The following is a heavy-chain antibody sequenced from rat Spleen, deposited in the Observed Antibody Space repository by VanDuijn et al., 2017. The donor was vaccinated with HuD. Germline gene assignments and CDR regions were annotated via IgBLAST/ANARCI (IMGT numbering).Heavy chain of an antibody. Sequence: EVQLVESGGGLVQPGRSLKLSCAASGFTFSDYYMAWVRQAPTKGLEWVATISSDGRRNFYRDSVKGRFTISRDNAKSSLYLQVDSLRSEDTATYYCARRHYGYTDYFDSWGQGVMVTVSS. CDR3: ARRHYGYTDYFDS. D-gene: IGHD1-11*01. J-gene: IGHJ2*01. V-gene: IGHV5-7*01. CDR2: ISSDGRRN. CDR1: GFTFSDYY.